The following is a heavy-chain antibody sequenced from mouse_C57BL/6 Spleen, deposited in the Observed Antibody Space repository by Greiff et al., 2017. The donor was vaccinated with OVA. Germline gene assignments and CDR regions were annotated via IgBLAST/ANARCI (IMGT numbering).Heavy chain of an antibody. D-gene: IGHD1-1*01. CDR2: IDPSDSYT. J-gene: IGHJ3*01. Sequence: QVQLQQPGAELVMHGASVKLSCKASGYTFTSYWMHWVKQRPGQGLEWIGEIDPSDSYTNYNQKFKGKSTLTVDKSSSTAYMQLRSLTSEDSAVYYCTSGSSYSWFAYWGQGTLVTVSA. V-gene: IGHV1-69*01. CDR1: GYTFTSYW. CDR3: TSGSSYSWFAY.